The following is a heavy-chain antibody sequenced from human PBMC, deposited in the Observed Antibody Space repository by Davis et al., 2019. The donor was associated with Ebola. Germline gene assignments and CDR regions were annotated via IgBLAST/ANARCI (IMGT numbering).Heavy chain of an antibody. Sequence: GESLKISCVVSGFAFGSYGMHWVRQAPGKGLEWVAIISYDGSSKYHADSVKGRFTISRDNSKNTLYLQMNSLRAEDTAVYYCAKDYFDYWGQGTLVTVSS. V-gene: IGHV3-30*18. CDR2: ISYDGSSK. CDR3: AKDYFDY. CDR1: GFAFGSYG. J-gene: IGHJ4*02.